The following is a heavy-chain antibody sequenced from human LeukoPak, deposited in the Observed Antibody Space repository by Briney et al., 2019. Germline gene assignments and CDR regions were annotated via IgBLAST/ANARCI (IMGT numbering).Heavy chain of an antibody. J-gene: IGHJ3*02. Sequence: GGSLRLSCAASGFTFSSYSMNWVRQAPGKGLEWVSSISSSSSYIYYADSVKGRFTISRDNAKNSLYLQMNSLRAEDTAVYYCARNYCSSTSCYGGGPAFDIWGQGTTVTVSS. CDR1: GFTFSSYS. CDR3: ARNYCSSTSCYGGGPAFDI. CDR2: ISSSSSYI. V-gene: IGHV3-21*01. D-gene: IGHD2-2*01.